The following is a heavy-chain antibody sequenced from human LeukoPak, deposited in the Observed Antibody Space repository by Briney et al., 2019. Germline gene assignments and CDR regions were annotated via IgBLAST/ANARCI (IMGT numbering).Heavy chain of an antibody. J-gene: IGHJ4*02. Sequence: GGSLRLSCAASGFTFSSYWMSWVRQAPGKGLEWVSAISGGGDITYYADSVTGRFTISRDNSKDTLFLQMHSLRPGDTAVYYCVREDTPATANYWGRGTLVTISS. CDR1: GFTFSSYW. CDR3: VREDTPATANY. D-gene: IGHD2-21*02. V-gene: IGHV3-23*01. CDR2: ISGGGDIT.